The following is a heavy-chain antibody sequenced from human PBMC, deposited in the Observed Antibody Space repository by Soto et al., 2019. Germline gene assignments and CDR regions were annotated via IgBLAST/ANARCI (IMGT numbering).Heavy chain of an antibody. J-gene: IGHJ5*02. Sequence: QLVESGGGLVQPGGSLRLSCVASGFSFDDFAMHWVRQAPGKGLEWISGITWNSVSTDYANSVKGRFTVSRDNAKNSQYLQMSSLTTEDTALYFFAKERVRFLDAWGQGTLVTVSS. CDR2: ITWNSVST. CDR1: GFSFDDFA. CDR3: AKERVRFLDA. V-gene: IGHV3-9*01. D-gene: IGHD3-3*01.